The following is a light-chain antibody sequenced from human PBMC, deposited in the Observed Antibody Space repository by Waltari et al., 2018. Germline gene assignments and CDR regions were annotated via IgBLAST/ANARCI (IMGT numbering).Light chain of an antibody. V-gene: IGKV1-39*01. CDR2: ATS. CDR1: QSISGY. CDR3: QQSYRTPPLT. Sequence: DIQMTQSPSSLSASVGDRVTITCRASQSISGYLNWYQQKPGKAPKVLSYATSSLQSVVPSRFSGSGSGTDFTLTITSLQPEDFATYYCQQSYRTPPLTFGGGTKVEIK. J-gene: IGKJ4*01.